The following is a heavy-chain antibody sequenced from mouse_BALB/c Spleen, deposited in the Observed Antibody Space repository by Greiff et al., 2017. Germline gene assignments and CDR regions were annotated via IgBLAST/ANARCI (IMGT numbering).Heavy chain of an antibody. CDR1: GYTFTSYW. CDR3: ARFGEGYYLWYFDV. Sequence: KESCKASGYTFTSYWMNWVKPRPEQGLEWIGRIDPYDSETHYNQKFKDKAILTVDKSSSTAYMQLSSLTSEDSAVYYCARFGEGYYLWYFDVWGAGTTVTVSS. CDR2: IDPYDSET. J-gene: IGHJ1*01. D-gene: IGHD2-3*01. V-gene: IGHV1-74*01.